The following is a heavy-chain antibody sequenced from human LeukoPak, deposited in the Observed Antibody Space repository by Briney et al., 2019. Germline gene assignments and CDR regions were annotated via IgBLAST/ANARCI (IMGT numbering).Heavy chain of an antibody. CDR1: GFTFSSYG. J-gene: IGHJ4*02. V-gene: IGHV3-30*02. CDR2: LQPDGSDE. CDR3: VKDLPVLHC. D-gene: IGHD3-16*01. Sequence: GGSLRLSCVASGFTFSSYGMHWVRQAPGKGLEHLAFLQPDGSDEYYADSVEGRFTISRDNSKNTLYLQMNGLRGDDTAVYYCVKDLPVLHCWGQGTLVTVSS.